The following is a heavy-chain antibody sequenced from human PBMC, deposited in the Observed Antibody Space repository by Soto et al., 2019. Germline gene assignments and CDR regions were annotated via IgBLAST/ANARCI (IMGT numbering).Heavy chain of an antibody. CDR3: ATLDTAEIQTAAY. D-gene: IGHD2-15*01. CDR1: GFIFSAFW. J-gene: IGHJ4*02. Sequence: EVQLVESGGDLVQPGGSLRLSCAGSGFIFSAFWMSWVGHAQGRGLEWVAMINRGAGGTHYVDSVKGRFTISRDNAKNSLYLQMNSLRVEDTAVYYCATLDTAEIQTAAYWGQGTLVTVSS. CDR2: INRGAGGT. V-gene: IGHV3-7*01.